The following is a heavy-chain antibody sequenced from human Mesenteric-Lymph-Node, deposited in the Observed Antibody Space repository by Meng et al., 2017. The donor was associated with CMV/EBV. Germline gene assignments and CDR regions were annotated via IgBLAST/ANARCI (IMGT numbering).Heavy chain of an antibody. CDR3: TRDPYDF. CDR2: IRSNGYGGTT. J-gene: IGHJ4*02. Sequence: GESLKISCSASGFTFSNYNMNWVRQAPGKGLEWVGFIRSNGYGGTTEFAASVKGRFTISRDDSKSIAFLQMNSLKTEDTAVYYCTRDPYDFWGQGTLVTVSS. V-gene: IGHV3-49*04. CDR1: GFTFSNYN. D-gene: IGHD3-3*01.